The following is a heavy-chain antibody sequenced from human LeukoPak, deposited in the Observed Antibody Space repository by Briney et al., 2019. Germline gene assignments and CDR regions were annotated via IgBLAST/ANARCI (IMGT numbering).Heavy chain of an antibody. J-gene: IGHJ6*03. Sequence: ASVKVSCKASGYTFTGYYMHRVRQAPGQGLEWMGWINPNSGGTNYAQKFQGRVTMTRDTSISTAYMELSRLRSDDTAVYYCARDGAMVRGVIIVYYYYMDVWGKGTTVTVSS. V-gene: IGHV1-2*02. D-gene: IGHD3-10*01. CDR3: ARDGAMVRGVIIVYYYYMDV. CDR1: GYTFTGYY. CDR2: INPNSGGT.